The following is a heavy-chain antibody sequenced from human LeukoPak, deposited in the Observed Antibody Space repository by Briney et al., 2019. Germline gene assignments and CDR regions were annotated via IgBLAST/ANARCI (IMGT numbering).Heavy chain of an antibody. CDR2: ISYDGSNK. V-gene: IGHV3-30-3*01. CDR3: AREGIAAAFDY. CDR1: GFTVSSNY. D-gene: IGHD6-13*01. J-gene: IGHJ4*02. Sequence: GGSLRLSCVVSGFTVSSNYMSWVRQAPGKGLEWVAVISYDGSNKYYADSVKGRFTISRDNSKNTLYLQMNSLRAEDTAVYYCAREGIAAAFDYWGQGTLVTVSS.